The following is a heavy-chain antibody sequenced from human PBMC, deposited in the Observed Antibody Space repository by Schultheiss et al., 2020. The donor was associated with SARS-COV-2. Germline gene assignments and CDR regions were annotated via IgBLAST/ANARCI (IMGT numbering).Heavy chain of an antibody. D-gene: IGHD4-11*01. J-gene: IGHJ6*02. CDR2: ISYDGSNK. V-gene: IGHV3-30*12. CDR3: ASYSNYRGGAGYYYGMDV. Sequence: GESLKISCAASGFTFSSYSMNWVRQAPGKGLEWVAVISYDGSNKYYADSVKGRFTISRDNSKNTLYLQMNSLRAEDTAVYYCASYSNYRGGAGYYYGMDVWGQGTTVTVSS. CDR1: GFTFSSYS.